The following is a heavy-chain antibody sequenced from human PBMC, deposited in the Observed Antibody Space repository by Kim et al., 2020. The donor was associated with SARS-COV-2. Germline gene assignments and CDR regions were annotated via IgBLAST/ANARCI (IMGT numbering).Heavy chain of an antibody. CDR2: IYYSGST. CDR3: ARGDYYGSGSYYIPAIDY. V-gene: IGHV4-31*03. J-gene: IGHJ4*02. Sequence: SETLSLTCTVSGGSISSGGYYWSWIRQHPGKGLEWIGYIYYSGSTYYNPSLKSRVTISVDTSKNQFSLKLSSVTAADTAVYYCARGDYYGSGSYYIPAIDYWGQGTLVTVSS. D-gene: IGHD3-10*01. CDR1: GGSISSGGYY.